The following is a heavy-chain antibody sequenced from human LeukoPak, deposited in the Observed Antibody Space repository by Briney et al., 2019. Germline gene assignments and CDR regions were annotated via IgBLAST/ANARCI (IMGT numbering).Heavy chain of an antibody. CDR2: ISAYNGNT. D-gene: IGHD6-13*01. CDR1: GSTFISYG. CDR3: ARDTSRSSSWYYVDY. J-gene: IGHJ4*02. Sequence: APVKLCCKASGSTFISYGISWGRQAPGQGLEWMGGISAYNGNTNYAQKLQGRVTMTTDTSTSTAYMELRSLRSDDTAVYYCARDTSRSSSWYYVDYWGQGTRVTVST. V-gene: IGHV1-18*01.